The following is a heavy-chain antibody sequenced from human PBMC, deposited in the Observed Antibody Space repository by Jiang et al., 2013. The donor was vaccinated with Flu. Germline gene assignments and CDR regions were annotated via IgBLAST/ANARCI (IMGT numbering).Heavy chain of an antibody. J-gene: IGHJ4*02. V-gene: IGHV1-8*01. Sequence: NWVRQATGQGLEWMGWMNPNSGNTGYAQKFQGRVTMTRNTSISTAYMELSSLRSEDTAVYYCARASGYSYRSPSSYWGQGTLVTVSS. D-gene: IGHD5-18*01. CDR3: ARASGYSYRSPSSY. CDR2: MNPNSGNT.